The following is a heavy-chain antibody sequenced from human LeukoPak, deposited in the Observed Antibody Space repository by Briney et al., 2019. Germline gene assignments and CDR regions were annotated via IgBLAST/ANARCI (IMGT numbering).Heavy chain of an antibody. V-gene: IGHV3-23*01. D-gene: IGHD6-19*01. Sequence: GGSLRLSCVASGFTFSSYAMSWVRQAPGKGLEWVSAISGSGGSTYYADSVKGRFTISRDNSKNTLYLQMNSLRAEDTAVYYCAKDPVGYSSGSDAFDIWGQGTMVTVSS. CDR2: ISGSGGST. J-gene: IGHJ3*02. CDR1: GFTFSSYA. CDR3: AKDPVGYSSGSDAFDI.